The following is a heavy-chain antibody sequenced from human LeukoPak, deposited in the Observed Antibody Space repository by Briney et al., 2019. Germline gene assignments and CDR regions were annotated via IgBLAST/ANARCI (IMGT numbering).Heavy chain of an antibody. V-gene: IGHV4-59*01. CDR3: AREPRLLRFGEPTNAFDI. Sequence: SETLSLTCTVSGGSISSYYWSWIRQPPGKGLEWIGYIYYSGSTNYNPSLKSRVTISVDTSKNQFSLKLSSVTAADTAVYYCAREPRLLRFGEPTNAFDIWGQGTMVTVSS. J-gene: IGHJ3*02. CDR1: GGSISSYY. CDR2: IYYSGST. D-gene: IGHD3-10*01.